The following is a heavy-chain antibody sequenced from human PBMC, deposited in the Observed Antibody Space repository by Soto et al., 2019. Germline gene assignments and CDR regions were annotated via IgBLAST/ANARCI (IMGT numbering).Heavy chain of an antibody. Sequence: QVQLVQSGAEVKKPGASVKVSCKASGYTVTSYDINWVRQATGQGLEWMGWMNPNSGNTGYAQKFQGRVTMTRNTSISTAYMELSSLRSEDTAVYYCARKGDYYYYYGMDVWGQGTTVTVSS. J-gene: IGHJ6*02. CDR3: ARKGDYYYYYGMDV. D-gene: IGHD2-21*02. V-gene: IGHV1-8*01. CDR1: GYTVTSYD. CDR2: MNPNSGNT.